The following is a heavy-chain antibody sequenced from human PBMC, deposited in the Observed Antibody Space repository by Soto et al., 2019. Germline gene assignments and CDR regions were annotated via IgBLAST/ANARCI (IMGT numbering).Heavy chain of an antibody. D-gene: IGHD3-22*01. CDR1: GDSITRSNFY. J-gene: IGHJ5*02. Sequence: PSETLSLTCTVSGDSITRSNFYWGWIRQPPGKGLEWLGSIFYSGSTFYNPALKSRVTFSVDTSKNRFSLKLSSVTAADTAVYYCARHKTTMLTVVSAFDPWGQGTRVTVS. CDR2: IFYSGST. V-gene: IGHV4-39*02. CDR3: ARHKTTMLTVVSAFDP.